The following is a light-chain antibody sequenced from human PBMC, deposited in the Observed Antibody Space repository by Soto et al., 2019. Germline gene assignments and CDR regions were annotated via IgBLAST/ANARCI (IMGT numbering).Light chain of an antibody. CDR2: LNSDGSH. CDR1: SGHSSYA. J-gene: IGLJ2*01. V-gene: IGLV4-69*01. CDR3: QTWGTGIQV. Sequence: QLVLNQSPSASASLGASVKLTCTLSSGHSSYAIAWHQQQPEKGPRYLMKLNSDGSHSKGDGIPDRFSGSSSGAERYLTISSLQSEDEADYYCQTWGTGIQVFGGGPKLTVL.